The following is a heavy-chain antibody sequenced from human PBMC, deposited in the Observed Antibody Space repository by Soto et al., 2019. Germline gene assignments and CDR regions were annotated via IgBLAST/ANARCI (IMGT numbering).Heavy chain of an antibody. CDR1: GGTFPSYA. J-gene: IGHJ3*02. CDR2: IIPIFGTA. V-gene: IGHV1-69*06. CDR3: ARVALVPQTAFDI. Sequence: SVKVSCKASGGTFPSYAISWVRRAPGQGLEWMGGIIPIFGTANYAQKFQGRVTITADKSTSTAYMELSSLRSEETAAYYGARVALVPQTAFDIWCKAKRGTVSS. D-gene: IGHD6-6*01.